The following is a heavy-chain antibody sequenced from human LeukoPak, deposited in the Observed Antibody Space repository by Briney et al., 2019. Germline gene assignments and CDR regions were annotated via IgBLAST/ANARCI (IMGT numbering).Heavy chain of an antibody. Sequence: KPSGTLSLTCPVSGCSISNYYWSWVRQPPGKGLEWIGRIYTSGSTNYNPSLKSRVTMSVDTSKNQFSLKLSSVTAADTAVYYCARDLGGYSRNFDYWGQGTLVTVSS. CDR2: IYTSGST. V-gene: IGHV4-4*07. CDR3: ARDLGGYSRNFDY. CDR1: GCSISNYY. D-gene: IGHD6-13*01. J-gene: IGHJ4*02.